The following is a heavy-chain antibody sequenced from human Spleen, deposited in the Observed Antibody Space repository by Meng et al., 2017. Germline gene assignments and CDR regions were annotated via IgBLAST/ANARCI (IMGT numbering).Heavy chain of an antibody. D-gene: IGHD4-23*01. CDR3: VKDFGGNSDY. CDR2: VSHDGNSG. Sequence: QIQLVESGGGVVQPGGSLRLSCATSGFTFTDYAMHWVRQAPGKGPQWVAIVSHDGNSGCYADSVRGRFTISRDSASNTLYLQMNSLRAEDTAVYYCVKDFGGNSDYWGQGTLVTVSS. J-gene: IGHJ4*02. V-gene: IGHV3-30-3*01. CDR1: GFTFTDYA.